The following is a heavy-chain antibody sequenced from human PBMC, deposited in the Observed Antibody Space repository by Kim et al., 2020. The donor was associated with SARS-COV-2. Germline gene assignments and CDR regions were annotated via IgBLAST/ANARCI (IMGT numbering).Heavy chain of an antibody. CDR3: ARDRDLTYYDILNRRVLFDY. CDR1: GYTFTSYA. J-gene: IGHJ4*02. CDR2: INTNTGNP. D-gene: IGHD3-9*01. V-gene: IGHV7-4-1*02. Sequence: ASVKVSCKASGYTFTSYAMNWVRQAPGQGLEWMGWINTNTGNPTYAQGFTGRFVFSLDTSVSTAYLQISSLKAEDTAVYYCARDRDLTYYDILNRRVLFDYWGQGTLVTVSS.